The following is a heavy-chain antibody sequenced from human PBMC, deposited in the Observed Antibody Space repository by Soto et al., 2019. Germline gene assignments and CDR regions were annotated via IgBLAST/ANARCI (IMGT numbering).Heavy chain of an antibody. J-gene: IGHJ6*02. Sequence: GGSLGLSCAASGFSFSSYWMRWVRQAPGKGLEWVANIKQDGSEKYYVDSVKGRFTISRDNAKNSLYLQMNSLRAEDTAVYYCARDTRITIFGVVINYYGMDVWGQGTTVTVSS. V-gene: IGHV3-7*05. CDR3: ARDTRITIFGVVINYYGMDV. D-gene: IGHD3-3*01. CDR1: GFSFSSYW. CDR2: IKQDGSEK.